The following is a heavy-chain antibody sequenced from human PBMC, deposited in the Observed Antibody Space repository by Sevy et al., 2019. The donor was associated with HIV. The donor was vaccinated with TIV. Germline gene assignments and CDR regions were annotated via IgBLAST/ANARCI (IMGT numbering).Heavy chain of an antibody. CDR3: AKEYGGWYTSTWYFFDY. D-gene: IGHD6-13*01. CDR2: INWNSGSI. V-gene: IGHV3-9*01. J-gene: IGHJ4*02. Sequence: QLGGSLRLSCAASGFNLDDYAMHWVRQAPGKGLEWVSGINWNSGSIAYADSVKGRFSISRDNAKNSLYLQLNSLRAEDTAVYYCAKEYGGWYTSTWYFFDYWGQGTLVTVSS. CDR1: GFNLDDYA.